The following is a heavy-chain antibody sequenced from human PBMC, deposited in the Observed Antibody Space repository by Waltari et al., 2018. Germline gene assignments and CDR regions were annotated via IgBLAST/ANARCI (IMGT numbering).Heavy chain of an antibody. D-gene: IGHD1-1*01. J-gene: IGHJ4*02. CDR2: INHSGST. CDR1: GGSFSGYY. CDR3: ARLSGSRLFDY. V-gene: IGHV4-34*01. Sequence: QVQLQQWGAGLLKPSETLSLTCAVHGGSFSGYYWSWIRQPPGKGLEWIGEINHSGSTNYNPSLKSRVTISVDTSKNQFSLKLSSVTAADTAVYYCARLSGSRLFDYWGQGTLVTVSS.